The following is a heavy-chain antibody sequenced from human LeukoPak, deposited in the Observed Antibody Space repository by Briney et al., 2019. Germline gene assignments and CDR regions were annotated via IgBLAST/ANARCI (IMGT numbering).Heavy chain of an antibody. Sequence: PSETLSLTCSDSGASISSGSSYWVWIRQPPGKGLEWLGSVNYRGSSNYNPSLKSRVTMSVDTSKNQFSLQLNPVTPEDTAVYYCAREGVLLWFGELLSDAFDIWGQGTMVTVSS. CDR2: VNYRGSS. V-gene: IGHV4-39*07. CDR3: AREGVLLWFGELLSDAFDI. J-gene: IGHJ3*02. CDR1: GASISSGSSY. D-gene: IGHD3-10*01.